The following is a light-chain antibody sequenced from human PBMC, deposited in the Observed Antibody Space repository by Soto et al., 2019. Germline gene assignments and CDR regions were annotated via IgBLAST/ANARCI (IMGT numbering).Light chain of an antibody. Sequence: EIVLTQSPGTLSLSPGERAPLSCRASQSVSSSYFAWYQQKFGQAPRLLIYDASSRATGVPDRFSGSGSGTDFTLTISRLESEDFAVYYCLQYGSSPRTFGQGTTVEFK. CDR2: DAS. CDR1: QSVSSSY. CDR3: LQYGSSPRT. J-gene: IGKJ1*01. V-gene: IGKV3-20*01.